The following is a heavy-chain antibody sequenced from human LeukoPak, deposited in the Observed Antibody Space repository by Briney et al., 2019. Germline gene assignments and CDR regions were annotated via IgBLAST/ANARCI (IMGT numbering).Heavy chain of an antibody. CDR2: IWYDGSNK. V-gene: IGHV3-33*01. CDR1: GFTFSSYG. D-gene: IGHD6-19*01. CDR3: AREGKLAVAGSFDY. J-gene: IGHJ4*02. Sequence: PGRSLRLSCAASGFTFSSYGMHWVRQAPGKGLEWVAVIWYDGSNKYYADSVKGRFTISRDNSKNTLYLQMNSLRAEDTAVYYCAREGKLAVAGSFDYWGQGTLVTVSS.